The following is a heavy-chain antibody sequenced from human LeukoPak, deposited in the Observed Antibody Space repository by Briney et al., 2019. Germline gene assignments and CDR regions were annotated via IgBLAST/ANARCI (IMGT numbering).Heavy chain of an antibody. CDR3: ARVTSSGWYPGRFDY. Sequence: GGSPRLSCAASGFTFSSYAMHWVRQAPGKGLEWVAVISYDGSNKYYADSVKGRFAISRDNSKNTLYLQMNSLRAEDTAVYYCARVTSSGWYPGRFDYWGQGTLVTVSS. CDR2: ISYDGSNK. V-gene: IGHV3-30*09. D-gene: IGHD6-19*01. J-gene: IGHJ4*02. CDR1: GFTFSSYA.